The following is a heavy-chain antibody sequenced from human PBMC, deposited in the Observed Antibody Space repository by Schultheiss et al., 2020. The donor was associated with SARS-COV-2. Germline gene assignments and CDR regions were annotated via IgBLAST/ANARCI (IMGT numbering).Heavy chain of an antibody. J-gene: IGHJ6*02. V-gene: IGHV1-8*02. Sequence: ASVKVSCKASGYTFTSYGISWVRQAPGQGLEWMGGIIPIFGTANYAQKFQGRVTMTRNTSISTAYMELSSLRSEDTAVYYCARGYSNYGRYGMDVWGQGTTVTVSS. CDR3: ARGYSNYGRYGMDV. CDR2: IIPIFGTA. CDR1: GYTFTSYG. D-gene: IGHD4-11*01.